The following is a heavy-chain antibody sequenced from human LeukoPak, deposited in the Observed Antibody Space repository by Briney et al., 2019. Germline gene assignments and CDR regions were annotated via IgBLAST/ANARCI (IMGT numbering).Heavy chain of an antibody. CDR3: ARETRLHSGSYSNDAFDI. Sequence: SETLSLTCTVSGGSISSYYWSWIRQPPGKGLEWIGYISYSGSTDYNPSLKSRVTISLDTSKNQFSLMLSSVTAADTAVYYCARETRLHSGSYSNDAFDIWGQGTMVTVSS. J-gene: IGHJ3*02. CDR1: GGSISSYY. D-gene: IGHD1-26*01. V-gene: IGHV4-59*01. CDR2: ISYSGST.